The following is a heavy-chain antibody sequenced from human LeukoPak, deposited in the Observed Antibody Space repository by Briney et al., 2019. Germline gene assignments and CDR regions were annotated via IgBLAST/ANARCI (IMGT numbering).Heavy chain of an antibody. CDR3: GRAFPPLRTSSAGDL. J-gene: IGHJ4*02. CDR1: GFTFSDYD. Sequence: GGSLRLSCSASGFTFSDYDMNWVRQDPGKGLEWVSSISGLSSYTYYGESVKGRFSISRDNAKHSLYLQMNSLGAEDTATYYCGRAFPPLRTSSAGDLWGQGILVTVSS. D-gene: IGHD3-16*01. CDR2: ISGLSSYT. V-gene: IGHV3-21*01.